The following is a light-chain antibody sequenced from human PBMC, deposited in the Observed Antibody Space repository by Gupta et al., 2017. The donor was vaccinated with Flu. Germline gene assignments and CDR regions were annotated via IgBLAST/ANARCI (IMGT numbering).Light chain of an antibody. J-gene: IGLJ3*02. CDR1: SGDVGNYYY. V-gene: IGLV2-8*01. CDR3: TSYAGSNNPVV. Sequence: QSALTQPPSASGSPGQSVTISCTGTSGDVGNYYYVSWYQQHPGKAPRLMIYEVNKRPSGVPDRFSGSKSGNTASLTVSGLQAEDEATYYCTSYAGSNNPVVFGGGTKVTVL. CDR2: EVN.